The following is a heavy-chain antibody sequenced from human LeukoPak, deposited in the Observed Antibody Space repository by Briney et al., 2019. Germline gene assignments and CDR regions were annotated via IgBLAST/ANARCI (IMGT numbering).Heavy chain of an antibody. CDR3: ARVYCSGGTCSLDY. V-gene: IGHV3-30*02. CDR2: IRYDGNNN. CDR1: GFIFSNYD. D-gene: IGHD2-15*01. J-gene: IGHJ4*02. Sequence: PGGPLRLSCAASGFIFSNYDMHWVRQSPGKGLEWVAFIRYDGNNNYYVGSVKGRFTISRDNSKNTLYLQMSSLRGEDTAVYFCARVYCSGGTCSLDYWGQGTLVTVSS.